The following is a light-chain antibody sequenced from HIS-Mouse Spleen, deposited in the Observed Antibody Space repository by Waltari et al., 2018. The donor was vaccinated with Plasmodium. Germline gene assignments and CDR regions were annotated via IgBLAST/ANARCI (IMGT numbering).Light chain of an antibody. J-gene: IGLJ2*01. CDR1: SSDVGGYNY. CDR2: DDS. Sequence: QSALTQPRSVSGSPGQSVTISCTGTSSDVGGYNYVSCYQQHPGKAPKLMIYDDSNGPSGVPNRFSGSKSGKTASLTISGLQAEDEADYYGCSYAGSYTLVFGGGTKLTVL. CDR3: CSYAGSYTLV. V-gene: IGLV2-11*01.